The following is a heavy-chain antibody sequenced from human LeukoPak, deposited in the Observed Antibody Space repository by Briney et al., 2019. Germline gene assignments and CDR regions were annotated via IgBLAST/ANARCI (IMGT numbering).Heavy chain of an antibody. Sequence: ASVTVSCKASKYTFTDYYIHWVRQAPGQGLEWMGWINPKSGGTNYGQKFQGGVTMTRDTSISTAYMELTRVRSDDTAVYYCARSPIFGVGSRIDYWGQGTLVTVSS. CDR3: ARSPIFGVGSRIDY. CDR2: INPKSGGT. D-gene: IGHD3-3*01. CDR1: KYTFTDYY. V-gene: IGHV1-2*02. J-gene: IGHJ4*02.